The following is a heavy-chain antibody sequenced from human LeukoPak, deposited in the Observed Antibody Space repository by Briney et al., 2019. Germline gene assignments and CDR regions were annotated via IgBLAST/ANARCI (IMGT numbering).Heavy chain of an antibody. J-gene: IGHJ4*02. CDR1: GYTFTDYW. V-gene: IGHV5-51*01. CDR2: IYPGDSDI. CDR3: ARRVLYGSGSHIPDLFDF. D-gene: IGHD3-10*01. Sequence: GESLKISCEGSGYTFTDYWIGWVRQMPGKGLEWMGIIYPGDSDITYSPSFQGQVTISADKSISTAYLQWSSLEASDTAMYYCARRVLYGSGSHIPDLFDFWGQGTLVTVSS.